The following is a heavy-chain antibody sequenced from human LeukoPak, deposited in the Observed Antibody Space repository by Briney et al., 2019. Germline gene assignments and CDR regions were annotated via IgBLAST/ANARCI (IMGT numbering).Heavy chain of an antibody. CDR1: GFTVSSNY. J-gene: IGHJ6*02. CDR3: ARQDYGDYYYYGMDV. Sequence: GGSLRLSCAASGFTVSSNYINWVRQAPGKGLEWVSVIYRSGSTYYADSVKGRFTISRHDSKNTVYLQMNSLRAEDTAVYYCARQDYGDYYYYGMDVWGQGTTVIVSS. D-gene: IGHD4-17*01. V-gene: IGHV3-53*04. CDR2: IYRSGST.